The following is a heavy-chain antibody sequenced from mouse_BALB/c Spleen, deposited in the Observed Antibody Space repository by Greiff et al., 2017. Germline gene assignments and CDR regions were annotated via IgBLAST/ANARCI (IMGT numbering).Heavy chain of an antibody. CDR2: ISSGSSTI. D-gene: IGHD2-14*01. Sequence: EVKVIESGGGLVQPGGSRKLSCAASGFTFSSFGMHWVRQAPEKGLEWVAYISSGSSTIYYADTVKGRFTISRDNPKNTLFLQMTSLRSEDTAMYYCARGYRYDGAMDYWGQGTSVTVSS. CDR3: ARGYRYDGAMDY. J-gene: IGHJ4*01. CDR1: GFTFSSFG. V-gene: IGHV5-17*02.